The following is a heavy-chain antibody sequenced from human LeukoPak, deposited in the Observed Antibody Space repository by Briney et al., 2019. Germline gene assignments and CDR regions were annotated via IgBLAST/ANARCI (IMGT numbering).Heavy chain of an antibody. CDR3: AKDVYCSGGSCYSEYYFDY. V-gene: IGHV3-23*01. CDR1: GFTFSSYA. CDR2: ISGSGGST. Sequence: GGSLRLSCAASGFTFSSYAMSWVRQAPGKGLEWVSAISGSGGSTYYADSVKGRFTISRDNSKNTLYLQMNSLRAEDTAVYYCAKDVYCSGGSCYSEYYFDYWGQGTLVTVSS. J-gene: IGHJ4*02. D-gene: IGHD2-15*01.